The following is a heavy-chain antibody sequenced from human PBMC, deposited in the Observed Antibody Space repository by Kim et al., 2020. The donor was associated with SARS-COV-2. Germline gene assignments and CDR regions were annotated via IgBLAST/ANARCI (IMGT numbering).Heavy chain of an antibody. CDR2: INHSGST. D-gene: IGHD2-21*01. CDR1: GGSFSNYY. CDR3: SRIEVFDFGY. Sequence: SETLSLTCAVYGGSFSNYYWSWIRQSPGKGLEWIGEINHSGSTNYNPSLKSRVTISVDTSKNQFSLKLSSVTAADKAVYYCSRIEVFDFGYWGQGNLVTV. V-gene: IGHV4-34*01. J-gene: IGHJ4*02.